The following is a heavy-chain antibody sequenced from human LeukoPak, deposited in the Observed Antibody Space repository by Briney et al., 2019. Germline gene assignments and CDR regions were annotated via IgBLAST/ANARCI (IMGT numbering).Heavy chain of an antibody. J-gene: IGHJ6*02. CDR2: IYTSGSS. CDR3: ARVGRVGPSDYGMDV. D-gene: IGHD3-10*01. V-gene: IGHV4-4*07. CDR1: GGSISSYY. Sequence: SETLSLTCTVSGGSISSYYWSWIRQPAGKGLEWIGCIYTSGSSNYNPSLKSRFTMSVDTSKNRFSLKLSSVTAADTAVYYCARVGRVGPSDYGMDVWGQGTTVTVSS.